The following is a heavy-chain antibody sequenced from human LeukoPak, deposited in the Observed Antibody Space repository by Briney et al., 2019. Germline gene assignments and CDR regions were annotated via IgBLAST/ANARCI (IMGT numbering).Heavy chain of an antibody. J-gene: IGHJ4*02. CDR2: IIPIFGTA. V-gene: IGHV1-69*05. Sequence: ASVKVSCKASGGTFSSYAISWVRQAPGQGLEWMGGIIPIFGTANYAQKFQGRVTITKDDSTNTAYMELSSLRSDDSAVYFCARGRHYYGSEFDSWGQGTVVTVSS. CDR1: GGTFSSYA. CDR3: ARGRHYYGSEFDS. D-gene: IGHD3-10*01.